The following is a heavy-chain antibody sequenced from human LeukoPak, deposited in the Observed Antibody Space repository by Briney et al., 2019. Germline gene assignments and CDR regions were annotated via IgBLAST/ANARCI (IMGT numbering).Heavy chain of an antibody. CDR1: GYTFTIYG. D-gene: IGHD5-24*01. CDR3: ARGLQETLAWLKALSAFDI. V-gene: IGHV1-18*01. J-gene: IGHJ3*02. CDR2: ISAYNGNT. Sequence: ASVTVSFTASGYTFTIYGISWVRQAPGPGQEWMGWISAYNGNTNYSQKLQGRVTIITDTSTSTGYMELRSLRSEDTAVYYCARGLQETLAWLKALSAFDIWGQGTMVTVSS.